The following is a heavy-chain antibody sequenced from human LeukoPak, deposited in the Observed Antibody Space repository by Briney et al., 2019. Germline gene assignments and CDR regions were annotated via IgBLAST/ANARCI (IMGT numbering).Heavy chain of an antibody. D-gene: IGHD2-2*01. CDR2: IYYSGST. CDR3: ARADQGGYCSSTSCQSWFDP. V-gene: IGHV4-31*03. Sequence: SETLSLTCTVSGGSFNSGDYYWSWVRQHPGKGLEWIGYIYYSGSTYYNPSLKSRVTISVDTSKNQFSLKLSSVTAADTAVYYCARADQGGYCSSTSCQSWFDPWGQGTLVTVSS. J-gene: IGHJ5*02. CDR1: GGSFNSGDYY.